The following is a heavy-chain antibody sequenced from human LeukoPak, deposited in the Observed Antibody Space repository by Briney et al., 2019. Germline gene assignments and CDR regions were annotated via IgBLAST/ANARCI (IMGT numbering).Heavy chain of an antibody. J-gene: IGHJ4*02. CDR2: ISYDGNNK. D-gene: IGHD6-13*01. CDR3: ARAPRTAANFDY. Sequence: GGSLRLSCAASGFTFSNYAMHWVRQAPGKGLEWVAVISYDGNNKYYADSVKGRFTISRDNSKNTLYLQMNTLRAEDTAVYYCARAPRTAANFDYWGQGTLVTVSS. CDR1: GFTFSNYA. V-gene: IGHV3-30-3*01.